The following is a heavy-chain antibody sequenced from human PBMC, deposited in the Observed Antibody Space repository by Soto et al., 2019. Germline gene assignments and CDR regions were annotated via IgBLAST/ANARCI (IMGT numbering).Heavy chain of an antibody. J-gene: IGHJ2*01. CDR2: ISGSGGST. Sequence: EVQLLESGGGLVQPGGSLRPSCAASGFTFSSYAMNWVRQAPGKGLEWVSVISGSGGSTYYADSVKGRFTISRDNSKNTLYLQMNSLRAEDTAVYYCAKRTTGWYFDLWGRGTLVTVSS. CDR1: GFTFSSYA. V-gene: IGHV3-23*01. CDR3: AKRTTGWYFDL.